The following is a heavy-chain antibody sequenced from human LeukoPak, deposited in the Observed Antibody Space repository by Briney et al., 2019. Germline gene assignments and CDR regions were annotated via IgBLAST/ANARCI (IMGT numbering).Heavy chain of an antibody. Sequence: ASVKVSCKASGSSGDTFNSHGVSWVRQAPGQGLEWMGWINPNSGGTNYAQKFQGRVTMTRDTSISTAYMELSRLRSDDTAVYYCARVSWSGELDWGQGTLVTVSS. D-gene: IGHD3-3*01. CDR3: ARVSWSGELD. CDR2: INPNSGGT. CDR1: GSSGDTFNSHG. J-gene: IGHJ4*02. V-gene: IGHV1-2*02.